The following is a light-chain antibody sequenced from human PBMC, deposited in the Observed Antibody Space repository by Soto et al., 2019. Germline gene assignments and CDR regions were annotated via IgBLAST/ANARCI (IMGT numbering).Light chain of an antibody. CDR1: QRISTN. J-gene: IGKJ1*01. Sequence: DIEMTQSPPILSVSPGEGAILSCRASQRISTNLAWYQHIPGQAPRLLIVSSSRRPTDVPARFSGSGSGTDFTLTISSLQSEDSAFYYCQQYNNLPPTFGQGTKVDIK. V-gene: IGKV3-15*01. CDR2: SSS. CDR3: QQYNNLPPT.